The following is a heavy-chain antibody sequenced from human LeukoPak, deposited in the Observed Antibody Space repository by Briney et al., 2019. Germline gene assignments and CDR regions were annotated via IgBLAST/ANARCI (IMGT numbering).Heavy chain of an antibody. CDR2: IYFSGGT. J-gene: IGHJ3*02. Sequence: SETLSLTCTVSGDSISSSNCYWGWLRQPPGKGLEWIGSIYFSGGTYYNASLKSRVTISVDTSKNQFSLKLSSVTAADTAVYYCARGGGYFLIDAFDIWGLGTMVTVSS. V-gene: IGHV4-39*07. D-gene: IGHD3-22*01. CDR3: ARGGGYFLIDAFDI. CDR1: GDSISSSNCY.